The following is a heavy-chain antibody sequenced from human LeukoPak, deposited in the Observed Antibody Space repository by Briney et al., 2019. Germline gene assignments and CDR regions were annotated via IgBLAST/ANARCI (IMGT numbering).Heavy chain of an antibody. CDR3: AREASSSWPNWFDP. CDR1: GYTFMNYG. Sequence: ATMNVSCKASGYTFMNYGISWVRRAPGQGREWMGWISPYNGNTKYPQKLQGRVTMTTDTSTSTAYMELRSLRSDDTAVYYCAREASSSWPNWFDPWGQGTLVTVSS. J-gene: IGHJ5*02. CDR2: ISPYNGNT. D-gene: IGHD6-13*01. V-gene: IGHV1-18*01.